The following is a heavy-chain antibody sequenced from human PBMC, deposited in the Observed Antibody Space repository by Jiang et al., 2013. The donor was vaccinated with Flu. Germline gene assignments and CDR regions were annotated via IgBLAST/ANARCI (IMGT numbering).Heavy chain of an antibody. CDR1: GGSFSGYY. V-gene: IGHV4-34*01. J-gene: IGHJ5*02. CDR3: ARPTKKHYDFWSGPDHNWFDP. CDR2: INHSGST. D-gene: IGHD3-3*01. Sequence: LLKPSETLSLTCAVYGGSFSGYYWSWIRQPPGKGLEWIGEINHSGSTNYNPSLKSRVTISVDTSKNQFSLKLSSVTAADTAVYYCARPTKKHYDFWSGPDHNWFDPWGQGTPGHRLL.